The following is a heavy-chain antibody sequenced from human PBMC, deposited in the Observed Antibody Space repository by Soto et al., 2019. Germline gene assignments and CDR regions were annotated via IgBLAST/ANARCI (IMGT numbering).Heavy chain of an antibody. CDR3: ARDTSDYFDY. V-gene: IGHV1-18*01. Sequence: ASVKVSCKASGNIFTSYGISWVRQAPGQGLEWMGWISAYNGNTNYAQKLQGRVAMTTDTSTSTAYMELRSLRSDDAAVYYCARDTSDYFDYWGQGTLVTVS. D-gene: IGHD2-2*01. CDR2: ISAYNGNT. J-gene: IGHJ4*02. CDR1: GNIFTSYG.